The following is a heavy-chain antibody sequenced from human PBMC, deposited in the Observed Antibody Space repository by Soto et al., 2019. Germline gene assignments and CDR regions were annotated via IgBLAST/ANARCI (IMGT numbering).Heavy chain of an antibody. D-gene: IGHD2-15*01. CDR1: GGTFSSYA. V-gene: IGHV1-69*12. J-gene: IGHJ6*02. Sequence: QVQLVQSGAEVKKPGSSVKVSCKASGGTFSSYAISWVRQAPGQGLEWMGGIIPIFGTANYAQKLQGRVTINADESTSTAYMEMRSLRSEDTAVYYCAAWGCSGGSCYHYGMDVWGQGTTVTVSS. CDR2: IIPIFGTA. CDR3: AAWGCSGGSCYHYGMDV.